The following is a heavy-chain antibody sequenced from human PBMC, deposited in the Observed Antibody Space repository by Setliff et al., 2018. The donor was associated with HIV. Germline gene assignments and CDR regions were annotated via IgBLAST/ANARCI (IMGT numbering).Heavy chain of an antibody. D-gene: IGHD5-18*01. CDR1: GFTFSSYA. CDR3: ASIELAAMVPVDY. V-gene: IGHV3-21*01. Sequence: LRLSCAASGFTFSSYAMSWVRQTPEKGLEWVSIITSGGSTYYADSVKGRFTISRDNAKNSLFLQMNSLRAEDTAVYYCASIELAAMVPVDYWGQGTLVTVSS. J-gene: IGHJ4*02. CDR2: ITSGGST.